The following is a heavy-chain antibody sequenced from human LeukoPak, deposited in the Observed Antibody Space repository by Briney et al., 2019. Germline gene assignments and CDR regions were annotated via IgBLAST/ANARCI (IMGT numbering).Heavy chain of an antibody. D-gene: IGHD6-13*01. V-gene: IGHV3-33*06. CDR2: ILHGGSHI. Sequence: GSLRLSCATSGFTFSSYGVHWVGQAPGKGRGWLAVILHGGSHIFYAASVKSRFTISRDNSTNTLYLQMKSLRVEDTAVYHLGKELGPPIAAPEAWGQGTLVTVSS. CDR1: GFTFSSYG. J-gene: IGHJ5*02. CDR3: GKELGPPIAAPEA.